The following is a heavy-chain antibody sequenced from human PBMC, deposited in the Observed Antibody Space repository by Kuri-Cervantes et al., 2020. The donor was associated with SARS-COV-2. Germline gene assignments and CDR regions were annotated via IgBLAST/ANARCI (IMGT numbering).Heavy chain of an antibody. CDR1: GGSISSYY. D-gene: IGHD1-26*01. J-gene: IGHJ6*02. CDR3: ARLGATKGSYYYGVDV. Sequence: ESLKISCTVSGGSISSYYWSWMRQPPGKGLEWIGSIHYSGSTNYNPSLKSRVTISVDTSKNQLSLRLSSVTAADTAVYYCARLGATKGSYYYGVDVWGQGTTVTVSS. CDR2: IHYSGST. V-gene: IGHV4-59*01.